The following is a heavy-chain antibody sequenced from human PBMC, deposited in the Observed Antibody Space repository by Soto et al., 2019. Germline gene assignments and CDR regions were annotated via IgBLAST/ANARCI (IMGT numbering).Heavy chain of an antibody. CDR3: AKDPQYCSCCSCYCHYYYMDV. J-gene: IGHJ6*03. Sequence: GGSLRLSCAASGFTFSSYGMHWVRQAPGKGLEWVAVISYDGSNKYYADSVKGRFTISRDNSKNTLYLQMNSLRAEDTAVYYCAKDPQYCSCCSCYCHYYYMDVWGKGTTGTVSS. V-gene: IGHV3-30*18. CDR1: GFTFSSYG. CDR2: ISYDGSNK. D-gene: IGHD2-15*01.